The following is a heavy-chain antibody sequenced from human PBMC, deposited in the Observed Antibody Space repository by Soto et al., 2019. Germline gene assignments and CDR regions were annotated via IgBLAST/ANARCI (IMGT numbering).Heavy chain of an antibody. CDR2: ISYDGSNK. CDR1: GFTFSSYG. CDR3: AKDRSSSWSLDY. V-gene: IGHV3-30*18. Sequence: GGSLRLSCAASGFTFSSYGMHWVRQAPGKGLEWVAVISYDGSNKYYADSVKGRFTTSRDNSKNTLYLQMNSLRAEDTAVYYCAKDRSSSWSLDYWGQGTLVTVSS. J-gene: IGHJ4*02. D-gene: IGHD6-13*01.